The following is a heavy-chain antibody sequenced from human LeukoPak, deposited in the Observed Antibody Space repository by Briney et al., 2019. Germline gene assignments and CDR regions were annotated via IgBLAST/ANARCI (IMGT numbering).Heavy chain of an antibody. D-gene: IGHD6-13*01. V-gene: IGHV3-33*01. CDR1: GFTFSSYG. J-gene: IGHJ4*02. CDR3: ARGLARFSSRWYTVDY. Sequence: GGSLRLSCAASGFTFSSYGMHWVRQAPGKGLEWVAVIWYDGSNKYYADSVKGRFTISRDNSKNTLYLQMNSLRAEDTAVYYCARGLARFSSRWYTVDYWGQGTLVTVSS. CDR2: IWYDGSNK.